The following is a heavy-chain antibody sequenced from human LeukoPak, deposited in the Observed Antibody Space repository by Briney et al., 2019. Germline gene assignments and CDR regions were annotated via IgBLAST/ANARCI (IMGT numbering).Heavy chain of an antibody. J-gene: IGHJ3*02. CDR3: ARDGMGANDPIIDAFDI. CDR1: GFTFSDYY. D-gene: IGHD1-26*01. CDR2: ISSRSGNYT. Sequence: GGSLRLSCAASGFTFSDYYMTWIRQAPGKGLEWISYISSRSGNYTRYADSVKGRFTISRDNAKNSLYLQMNSLRAEDTAVYYCARDGMGANDPIIDAFDIWGQGTMATVSS. V-gene: IGHV3-11*06.